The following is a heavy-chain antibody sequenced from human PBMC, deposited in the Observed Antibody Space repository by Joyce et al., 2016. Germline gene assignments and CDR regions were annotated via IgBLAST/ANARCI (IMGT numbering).Heavy chain of an antibody. V-gene: IGHV4-34*01. CDR2: INGDGIT. D-gene: IGHD6-13*01. CDR3: ARGRGYTTSVPRRGMDV. CDR1: GGSFSGYY. J-gene: IGHJ6*02. Sequence: QVQLQQWGAGLLKPSETLSLTCAVYGGSFSGYYWTFIRQPPGKGLEWIGEINGDGITNYEPSLKGRGTILLDMAKNQFSLKLTSVTAADTAVYYCARGRGYTTSVPRRGMDVWGQGTTVTVSS.